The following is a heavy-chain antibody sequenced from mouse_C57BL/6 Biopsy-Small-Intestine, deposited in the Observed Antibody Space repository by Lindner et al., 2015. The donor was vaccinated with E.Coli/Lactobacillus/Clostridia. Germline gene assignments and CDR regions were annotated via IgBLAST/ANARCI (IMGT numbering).Heavy chain of an antibody. D-gene: IGHD2-4*01. J-gene: IGHJ2*01. CDR2: ILPGSGIT. CDR3: AREGNYDFDVVDY. Sequence: VQLQESGAELMKPGASVKLSCKATSYTFTGYWIEWVKQRPGHGLEWIGEILPGSGITKYNEKFKGKATFTADTSSNTAYMQLSSLTTEDSAIYYCAREGNYDFDVVDYWGQGTTLTVSS. CDR1: SYTFTGYW. V-gene: IGHV1-9*01.